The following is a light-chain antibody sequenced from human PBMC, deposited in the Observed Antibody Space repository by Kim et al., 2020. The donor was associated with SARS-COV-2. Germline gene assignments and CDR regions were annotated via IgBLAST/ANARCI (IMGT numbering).Light chain of an antibody. CDR3: QQRSNWPPYT. J-gene: IGKJ2*01. CDR2: NAS. V-gene: IGKV3-11*01. Sequence: LSPGERATLSCRASQSVSSYLAWYQQKPGQAPRLLIYNASNRATGVPARFSGGGSRTDFTLTISSLEPEDFAVYYCQQRSNWPPYTFGQGTKLEI. CDR1: QSVSSY.